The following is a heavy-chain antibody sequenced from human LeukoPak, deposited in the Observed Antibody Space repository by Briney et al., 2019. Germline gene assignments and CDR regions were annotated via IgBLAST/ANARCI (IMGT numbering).Heavy chain of an antibody. J-gene: IGHJ4*02. CDR1: GFTFSNYW. V-gene: IGHV3-21*01. CDR2: ISSSSSYI. D-gene: IGHD5-24*01. CDR3: ARAGRDGYNYGDY. Sequence: GGSLRLSCAASGFTFSNYWMSWVRQAPGKGLEWVSSISSSSSYIYYADSVKGRFTISRDNAKNSLYLQMNSLRAEDTAVYYCARAGRDGYNYGDYWGQGTLVTVSS.